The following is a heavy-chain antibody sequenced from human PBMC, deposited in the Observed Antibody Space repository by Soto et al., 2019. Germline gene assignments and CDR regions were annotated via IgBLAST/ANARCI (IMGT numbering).Heavy chain of an antibody. CDR3: AKYGSGSYWAAVAFDI. CDR2: ISGSGGST. V-gene: IGHV3-23*01. J-gene: IGHJ3*02. CDR1: GFTFSSYA. Sequence: GGSLRLSCAASGFTFSSYAMSWVRQAPGKGLEWVSAISGSGGSTYYADSVKGRFTISRDNSKNTLYLQMNSLRAEDTAVYYCAKYGSGSYWAAVAFDIWGQGTMVTVSS. D-gene: IGHD3-10*01.